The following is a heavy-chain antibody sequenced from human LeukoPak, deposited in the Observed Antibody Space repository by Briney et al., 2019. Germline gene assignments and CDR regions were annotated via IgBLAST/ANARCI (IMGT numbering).Heavy chain of an antibody. J-gene: IGHJ5*02. CDR1: GFTFSSYW. D-gene: IGHD2/OR15-2a*01. CDR3: VRVVSTNWFDP. V-gene: IGHV3-74*01. Sequence: GGSLRLSCAASGFTFSSYWMHWVRHAPGKGLVWVSRVNTAGSGTTYADSVKGRFTISRDNDKNTLYLQMNSLRAEDTAVYYCVRVVSTNWFDPWGQGTLVTVSS. CDR2: VNTAGSGT.